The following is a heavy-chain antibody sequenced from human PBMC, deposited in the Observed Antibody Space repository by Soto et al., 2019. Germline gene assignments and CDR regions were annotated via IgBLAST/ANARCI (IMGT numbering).Heavy chain of an antibody. CDR1: GFTFSSYG. Sequence: GGSLRLSCAASGFTFSSYGMHWVRQAPGKGLEWVAVIWYDGSNKYYADSVKGRFTISRDNSKNTLYLQMNSLRAEDTAVYYCARLPKLSSGWTFDYWGQGTLVTVSS. J-gene: IGHJ4*02. CDR3: ARLPKLSSGWTFDY. CDR2: IWYDGSNK. D-gene: IGHD6-19*01. V-gene: IGHV3-33*08.